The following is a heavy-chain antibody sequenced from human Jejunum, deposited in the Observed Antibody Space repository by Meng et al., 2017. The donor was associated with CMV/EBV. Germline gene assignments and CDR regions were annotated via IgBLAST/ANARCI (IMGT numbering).Heavy chain of an antibody. V-gene: IGHV4-4*07. Sequence: VKAQESGPGLVKPSETLSLTCPVSGDSITGYYYNWIRQPAGKGLEWIGRVYTSGSTNYSPSLKSRVTMSVDTSMKQLSLKLTSVTAADTAVYYCARASNSAGWYGFDYWGQGTLVTVSS. D-gene: IGHD6-19*01. CDR1: GDSITGYY. CDR2: VYTSGST. CDR3: ARASNSAGWYGFDY. J-gene: IGHJ4*02.